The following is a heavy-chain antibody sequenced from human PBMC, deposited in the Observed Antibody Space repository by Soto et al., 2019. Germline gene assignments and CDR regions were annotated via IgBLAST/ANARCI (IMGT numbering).Heavy chain of an antibody. CDR2: IYYSGTT. J-gene: IGHJ4*02. V-gene: IGHV4-31*03. CDR1: GGSISSEGYY. Sequence: TLSLTCTVSGGSISSEGYYWSWFRQLPGKGLEWIGDIYYSGTTYHNPSLRSRLTISGDASKNQFSLKLSSVTDADTALYYCARGRGYSYGPYYFDYWGQGTLVTVSS. CDR3: ARGRGYSYGPYYFDY. D-gene: IGHD5-18*01.